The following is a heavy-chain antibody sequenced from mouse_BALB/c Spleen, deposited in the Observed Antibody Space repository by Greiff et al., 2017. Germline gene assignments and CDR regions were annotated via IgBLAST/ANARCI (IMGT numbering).Heavy chain of an antibody. J-gene: IGHJ3*01. Sequence: VQLQQSGAELAKPGASVKMSCKASGYTFTSYWMHWVKQRPGQGLEWIGYINPSTGYTEYNQKFKDKATLTADKSSSTAYMQLSSLTSEDSAVYYCARAITMITTAWFAYWGQGTLVTVSA. V-gene: IGHV1-7*01. D-gene: IGHD2-4*01. CDR3: ARAITMITTAWFAY. CDR1: GYTFTSYW. CDR2: INPSTGYT.